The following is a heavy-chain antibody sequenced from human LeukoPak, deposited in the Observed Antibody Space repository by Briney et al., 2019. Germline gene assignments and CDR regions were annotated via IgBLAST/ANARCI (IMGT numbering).Heavy chain of an antibody. D-gene: IGHD4-23*01. CDR2: INGNGGAT. CDR1: GFTFSDYA. CDR3: ARDRVATPYNWFDP. J-gene: IGHJ5*02. V-gene: IGHV3-23*01. Sequence: TGGSLRLSCAASGFTFSDYAMAWVRQAPGKGQEWVSSINGNGGATKYADSVNGRFTISRDNHVNTLYLQMDILRADDTAVYYCARDRVATPYNWFDPWGQGTLVTVSS.